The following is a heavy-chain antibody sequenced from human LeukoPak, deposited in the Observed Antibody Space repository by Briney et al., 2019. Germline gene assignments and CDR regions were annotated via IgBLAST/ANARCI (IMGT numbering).Heavy chain of an antibody. Sequence: PGGSLRLSCAASGFTFSSYAMSWVRQAPGKGLEWVSTIGGSGGSTYYADSVKGRFTISRDNSKNTLYLQMNSLRAEDTAVYYCAKIVSCGGDCANFDYWGQGTLVTVSS. D-gene: IGHD2-21*02. CDR1: GFTFSSYA. J-gene: IGHJ4*02. V-gene: IGHV3-23*01. CDR3: AKIVSCGGDCANFDY. CDR2: IGGSGGST.